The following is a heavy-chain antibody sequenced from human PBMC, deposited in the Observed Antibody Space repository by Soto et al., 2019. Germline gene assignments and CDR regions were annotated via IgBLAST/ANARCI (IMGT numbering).Heavy chain of an antibody. CDR1: GGTFSSYA. J-gene: IGHJ6*02. V-gene: IGHV1-69*12. CDR2: LIPIFGTA. CDR3: AREGGSGNYRYYAMAV. Sequence: QVQLVQSGAEVKKPGSSVKVSCKASGGTFSSYAISWVRQAPGQGLEWMGGLIPIFGTANYAQKFQGRGTITADESTSTAYIELSSLRSEDTAVYYCAREGGSGNYRYYAMAVWGQGTTVTVSS. D-gene: IGHD3-10*01.